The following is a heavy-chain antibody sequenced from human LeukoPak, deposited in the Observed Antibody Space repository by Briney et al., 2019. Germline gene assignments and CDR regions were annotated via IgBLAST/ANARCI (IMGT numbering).Heavy chain of an antibody. CDR3: ARDHVIIRGVSYDYLAMDV. CDR2: LYAGGRT. J-gene: IGHJ6*02. CDR1: GGSIDSYI. D-gene: IGHD3-10*01. Sequence: SETLSLTCTVSGGSIDSYIWSWIRQPPGKGLEWIGNLYAGGRTNYNPSLKSRATISVDASKNQFSLRLSSVTAADTAVYYCARDHVIIRGVSYDYLAMDVWGQGTTVTVSS. V-gene: IGHV4-59*01.